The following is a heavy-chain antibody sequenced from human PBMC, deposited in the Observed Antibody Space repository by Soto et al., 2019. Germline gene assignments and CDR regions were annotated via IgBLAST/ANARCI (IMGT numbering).Heavy chain of an antibody. CDR2: ISSSSSYI. Sequence: GSLRLACASSGCTFSSYSMNCVRQAPGKWLEWVSSISSSSSYIYYADSVKGRFTISRDNDKNSLYLQMNSLRAEDTAVYYCERGQGYCSGGSCYDNASAYYYYGMELLCQGIMVTVS. V-gene: IGHV3-21*01. D-gene: IGHD2-15*01. CDR3: ERGQGYCSGGSCYDNASAYYYYGMEL. CDR1: GCTFSSYS. J-gene: IGHJ6*02.